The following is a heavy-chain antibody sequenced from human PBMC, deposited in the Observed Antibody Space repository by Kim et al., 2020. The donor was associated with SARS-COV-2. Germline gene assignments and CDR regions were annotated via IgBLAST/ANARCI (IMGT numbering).Heavy chain of an antibody. V-gene: IGHV4-34*01. CDR3: ARDQTGF. Sequence: SETLSLTCAVYVGSFSDYLWSWIRQTPGKGLEWIGAINHSGSTNYNPSLKSRVTISVDTSKNQFSLKLSSVTAADTGVYYCARDQTGFCGQGTLVTVSS. CDR1: VGSFSDYL. J-gene: IGHJ4*02. CDR2: INHSGST. D-gene: IGHD3-9*01.